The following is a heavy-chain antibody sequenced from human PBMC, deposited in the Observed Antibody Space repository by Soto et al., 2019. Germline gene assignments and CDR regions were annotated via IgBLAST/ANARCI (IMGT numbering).Heavy chain of an antibody. CDR1: GYTFTSYG. CDR3: ARDTYSSSYRDYYYGMDV. CDR2: ISAYNGNT. J-gene: IGHJ6*02. Sequence: QVQLVQSGAEVKKPGASVKVSCKASGYTFTSYGISWVRQAPGQGLEWMGWISAYNGNTNYAQKLQGRVTMTTDTXTXTXXMELRSLRSDDTAVYYCARDTYSSSYRDYYYGMDVWGQGTTVTVSS. D-gene: IGHD6-13*01. V-gene: IGHV1-18*01.